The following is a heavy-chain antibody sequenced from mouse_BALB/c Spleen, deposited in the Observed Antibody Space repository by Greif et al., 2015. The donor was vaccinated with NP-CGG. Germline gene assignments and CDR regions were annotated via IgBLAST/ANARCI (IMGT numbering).Heavy chain of an antibody. Sequence: EVQLQESGGGLVKPGGSLKLSCAASGFTFSSYTMSWVRQTPEKRLEWVATISSGGSYTYYPDSVKGRFTISRDNAKNTLYLQMSSLKSEDTAMYYCTRDRGGYGNPSDYWGQGTTLTVSS. J-gene: IGHJ2*01. V-gene: IGHV5-6-4*01. CDR3: TRDRGGYGNPSDY. D-gene: IGHD2-10*02. CDR2: ISSGGSYT. CDR1: GFTFSSYT.